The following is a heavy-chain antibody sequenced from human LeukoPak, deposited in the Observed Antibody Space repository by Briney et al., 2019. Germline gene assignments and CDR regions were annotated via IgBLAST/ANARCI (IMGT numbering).Heavy chain of an antibody. Sequence: KASETLSLTCTVSGGSISSSSYYWGWIRQPPGKGLEWIGSISHSGTTLFNPSLMSRVTISKDTSKNQFSLKVTSVTAADTAVYFCARERPMTTGSYFDLWGQGFLVTVSS. V-gene: IGHV4-39*07. D-gene: IGHD4-11*01. CDR1: GGSISSSSYY. CDR2: ISHSGTT. J-gene: IGHJ4*02. CDR3: ARERPMTTGSYFDL.